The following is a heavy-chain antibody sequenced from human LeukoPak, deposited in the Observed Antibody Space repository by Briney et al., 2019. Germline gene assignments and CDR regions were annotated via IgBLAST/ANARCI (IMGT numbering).Heavy chain of an antibody. CDR3: AKPTYYYGSGSYYPFDY. D-gene: IGHD3-10*01. CDR2: ISYDGSNK. V-gene: IGHV3-30*18. CDR1: RFTFSSYG. J-gene: IGHJ4*02. Sequence: GRSLRLSCAAPRFTFSSYGMHWVRQAPGKGLEWVAVISYDGSNKYYADSVKGRFTISRDNSKNTLYLQMNSLRAEDTAVYYCAKPTYYYGSGSYYPFDYWGQGTLVTVSS.